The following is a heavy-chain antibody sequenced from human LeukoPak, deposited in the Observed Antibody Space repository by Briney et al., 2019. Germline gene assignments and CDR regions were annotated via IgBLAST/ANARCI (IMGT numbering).Heavy chain of an antibody. Sequence: SETLSLTCAVYGGSFSGYSWNWIRQPPGKGLEWIGEINHRGSTNYNPSLKSRVTILVDTSKNQFSLKLSSVTAADTAVYFCARMVRVALSRPFDHWGQGTLVIVSS. CDR1: GGSFSGYS. J-gene: IGHJ4*02. V-gene: IGHV4-34*01. D-gene: IGHD5-12*01. CDR2: INHRGST. CDR3: ARMVRVALSRPFDH.